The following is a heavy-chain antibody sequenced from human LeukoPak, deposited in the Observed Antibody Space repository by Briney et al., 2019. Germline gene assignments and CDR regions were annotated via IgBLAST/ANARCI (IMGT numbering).Heavy chain of an antibody. CDR1: GYTFTGYY. Sequence: GASVKVSCKASGYTFTGYYMHWVRQAPGQGLEWMGWINPNSGGTNYAQKFQGRVTMTRDTSISTAYMELSRLRSDDTAVYYCARGLWIGGDFWRGGELDYWGQGTLVTVSS. CDR3: ARGLWIGGDFWRGGELDY. V-gene: IGHV1-2*02. J-gene: IGHJ4*02. CDR2: INPNSGGT. D-gene: IGHD3-3*01.